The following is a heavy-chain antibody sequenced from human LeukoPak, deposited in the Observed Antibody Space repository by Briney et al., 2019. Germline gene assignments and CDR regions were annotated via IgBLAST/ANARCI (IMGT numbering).Heavy chain of an antibody. CDR2: IYYSGST. V-gene: IGHV4-39*07. CDR3: ARIYCGGDCRFDY. Sequence: PSETLSLTCTVSGGSISSSSYYWGWIRQPPGKGLEWIGSIYYSGSTYYNPSLKSRVTISVDTSKNQFSLKLSSVTAADTAVYYCARIYCGGDCRFDYWGQGTLVTVSS. J-gene: IGHJ4*02. CDR1: GGSISSSSYY. D-gene: IGHD2-21*02.